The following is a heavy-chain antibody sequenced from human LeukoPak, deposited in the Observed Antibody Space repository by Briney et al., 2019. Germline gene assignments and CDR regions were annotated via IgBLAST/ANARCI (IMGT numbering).Heavy chain of an antibody. J-gene: IGHJ4*02. CDR3: ARTPCSSGWNYFDY. CDR1: GGTFSSYA. Sequence: ASVKVSCKASGGTFSSYAISWVRQAPGQGLEWMGGIIPIFGTANYAQKFQGRVTITADESTSTAYMELSSLRSEDTAVYYCARTPCSSGWNYFDYWGQGTLVTVSS. CDR2: IIPIFGTA. D-gene: IGHD6-19*01. V-gene: IGHV1-69*13.